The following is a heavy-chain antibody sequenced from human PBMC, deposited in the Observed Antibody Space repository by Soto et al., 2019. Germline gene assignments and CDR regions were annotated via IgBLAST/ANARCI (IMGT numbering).Heavy chain of an antibody. V-gene: IGHV1-2*04. CDR3: ARGVVVAVNWFHP. J-gene: IGHJ5*02. Sequence: AAVTVSCKPSVYTFTGYYIHWVRQAPGQGGAGVGWVNPYSGGPNFAPKLQGWGTMTRDTFISTAYMELSRLRSDDTAVYYCARGVVVAVNWFHPWGQGTLVTVS. CDR1: VYTFTGYY. D-gene: IGHD2-15*01. CDR2: VNPYSGGP.